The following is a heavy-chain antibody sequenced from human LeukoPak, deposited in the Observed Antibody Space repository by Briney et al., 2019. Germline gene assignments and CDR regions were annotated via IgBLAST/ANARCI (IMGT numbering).Heavy chain of an antibody. CDR1: GFTFSSYG. D-gene: IGHD3-10*01. Sequence: GRSLRLSCAASGFTFSSYGMHWVRQAPGKGLEWVAVISYDGSNKYYADSVKGRFTISRDNSKNTLYLQMNSLRAEDTAVYYCAKDLLRLWFGEFPDYWGQGTLVTVSS. CDR3: AKDLLRLWFGEFPDY. CDR2: ISYDGSNK. V-gene: IGHV3-30*18. J-gene: IGHJ4*02.